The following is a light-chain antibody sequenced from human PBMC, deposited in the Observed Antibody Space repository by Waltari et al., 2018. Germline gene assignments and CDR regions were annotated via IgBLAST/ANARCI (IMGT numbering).Light chain of an antibody. CDR2: GAS. CDR1: QRVGSSY. CDR3: QQYGSSPET. Sequence: EIVLTQSPGTLSLSPGERATLSCRASQRVGSSYLAWYQQKPGQAPRLLLSGASIRATGIADSVSGNGCGTDFTLTISRLEPEDFAVYYCQQYGSSPETFGQGTRVEIK. V-gene: IGKV3-20*01. J-gene: IGKJ1*01.